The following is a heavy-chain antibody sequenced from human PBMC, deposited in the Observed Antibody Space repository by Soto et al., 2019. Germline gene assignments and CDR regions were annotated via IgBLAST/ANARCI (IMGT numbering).Heavy chain of an antibody. CDR2: INAGNGDT. J-gene: IGHJ5*02. D-gene: IGHD3-10*01. V-gene: IGHV1-3*05. CDR3: SRDWCRWLGEVPKGGWFDP. Sequence: QVQLVQSGAEEKKPGASVKVSCKASGFTFSSYTLHWVRKAPGQRLEWLGLINAGNGDTKYSKDFQGRVTITRDTSESTAHVELSSMRSEDTAVYYCSRDWCRWLGEVPKGGWFDPWGQGTLVTVSS. CDR1: GFTFSSYT.